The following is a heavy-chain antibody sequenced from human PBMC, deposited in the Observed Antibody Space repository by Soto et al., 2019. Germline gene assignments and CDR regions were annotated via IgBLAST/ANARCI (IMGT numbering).Heavy chain of an antibody. Sequence: QVQLVQSGAEVKKPGASVKVSCKASGYTFTSYGISWVRQAPGQGLEWMGWISAYNGNTNNAQKLQARVTMTTDTATSTAYMELRSLRADATAVYFGARELGGWGDDWCQGTLVTVPS. CDR3: ARELGGWGDD. V-gene: IGHV1-18*01. CDR1: GYTFTSYG. CDR2: ISAYNGNT. D-gene: IGHD6-19*01. J-gene: IGHJ4*02.